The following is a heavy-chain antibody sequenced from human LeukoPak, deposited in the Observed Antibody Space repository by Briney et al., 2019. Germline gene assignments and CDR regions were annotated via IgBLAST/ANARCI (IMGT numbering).Heavy chain of an antibody. CDR1: RFTFDDYA. D-gene: IGHD3-22*01. V-gene: IGHV3-9*01. J-gene: IGHJ4*02. CDR3: AKDRGYDSSGWTNDY. Sequence: PGRSLRLSCAASRFTFDDYAMHWVRQAPGKGLEWVSGISWNSGSIGYVDSVKGRFTISRDNAKNSLYLQMNSLRAEDTALYYCAKDRGYDSSGWTNDYWGQGTLVTVSS. CDR2: ISWNSGSI.